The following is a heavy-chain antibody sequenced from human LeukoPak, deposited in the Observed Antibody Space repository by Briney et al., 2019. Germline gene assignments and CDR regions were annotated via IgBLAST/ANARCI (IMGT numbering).Heavy chain of an antibody. CDR1: GGSISSSTYC. Sequence: SETLSLTCTVSGGSISSSTYCWGWIRQPPGKGLEWIGSIYHSGSTYYNPSLKSRVTISVDTSKNQFSLKLSSVTAADTAVYYCARDKSGAAAGADYWGQGALVTVSS. CDR2: IYHSGST. J-gene: IGHJ4*02. CDR3: ARDKSGAAAGADY. D-gene: IGHD6-13*01. V-gene: IGHV4-39*07.